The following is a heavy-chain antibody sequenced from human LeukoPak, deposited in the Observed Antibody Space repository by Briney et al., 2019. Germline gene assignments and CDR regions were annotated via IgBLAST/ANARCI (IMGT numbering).Heavy chain of an antibody. CDR3: ARDGGPSRVLRADFDF. D-gene: IGHD3-16*01. CDR1: GYTFSNYY. Sequence: GASVKVSCKASGYTFSNYYIHWARQAPGQRLEWLGIINAGAGSSSYAPKFEGRVTMTTDTSTNTVYLELSSLRSEDTAIYYCARDGGPSRVLRADFDFWGQGTLVTVSS. J-gene: IGHJ4*02. CDR2: INAGAGSS. V-gene: IGHV1-46*01.